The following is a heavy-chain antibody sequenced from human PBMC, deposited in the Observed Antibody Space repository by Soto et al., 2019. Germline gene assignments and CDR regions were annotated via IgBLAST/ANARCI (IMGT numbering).Heavy chain of an antibody. CDR2: INPGIGNT. V-gene: IGHV1-69*10. J-gene: IGHJ6*02. Sequence: SVKVSCKASGGTFSSYAISWVRQAPGQGLEWMGGINPGIGNTNYSQKFQGRVTITRDTSASTAYMELSSLRSEDTAVYYCARDHYYGSGSYDLYYYYGMDVWGQGTTVTVSS. CDR3: ARDHYYGSGSYDLYYYYGMDV. CDR1: GGTFSSYA. D-gene: IGHD3-10*01.